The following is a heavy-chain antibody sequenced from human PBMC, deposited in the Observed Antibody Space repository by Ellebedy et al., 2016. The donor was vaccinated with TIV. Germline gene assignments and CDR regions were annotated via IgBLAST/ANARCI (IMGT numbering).Heavy chain of an antibody. Sequence: AASVKVSCKTSGYTFAGYYIHWVRQAPGQGLDWMGWINPNTGATNYAKKFQGRVTMTRATYISTTYTELSSLRSDDAAVYYCAKALSAYDYYVLDFWGQGTLLTVSS. CDR2: INPNTGAT. CDR3: AKALSAYDYYVLDF. CDR1: GYTFAGYY. D-gene: IGHD3-10*02. V-gene: IGHV1-2*02. J-gene: IGHJ4*02.